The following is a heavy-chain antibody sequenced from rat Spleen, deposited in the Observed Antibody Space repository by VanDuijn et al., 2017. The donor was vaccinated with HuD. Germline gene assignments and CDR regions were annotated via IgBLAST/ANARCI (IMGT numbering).Heavy chain of an antibody. CDR1: GFTFNDYY. J-gene: IGHJ2*01. Sequence: EVQLVESDGGLVQPGRSLKLSCVASGFTFNDYYMAWVRQAPTKGLEWVATISYDGSNTYYRDSVKGRFTISRDNAKSTLYLQMNSLQSEDTATYYCARADIAAISTDGIWGQGVMVTISS. CDR3: ARADIAAISTDGI. CDR2: ISYDGSNT. V-gene: IGHV5-29*01. D-gene: IGHD1-2*01.